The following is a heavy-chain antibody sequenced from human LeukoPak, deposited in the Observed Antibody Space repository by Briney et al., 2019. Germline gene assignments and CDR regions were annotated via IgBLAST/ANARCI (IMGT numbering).Heavy chain of an antibody. V-gene: IGHV3-21*01. CDR3: AREGYCSSASCPNLDY. J-gene: IGHJ4*02. CDR2: ISSSSSYI. CDR1: GFTFSSYS. Sequence: PGGSLRLSCAASGFTFSSYSMNWVRQAPGKGLEWVSSISSSSSYIYYADSVKGRFTISRDNAKNSLYLQMNSLRAEDTAVYYCAREGYCSSASCPNLDYWGQGTLVTVSS. D-gene: IGHD2-2*01.